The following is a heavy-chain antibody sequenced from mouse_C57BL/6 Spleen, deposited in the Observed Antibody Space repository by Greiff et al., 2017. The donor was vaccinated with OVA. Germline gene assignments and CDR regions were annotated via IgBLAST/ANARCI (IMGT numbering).Heavy chain of an antibody. CDR1: GYTFTSYW. J-gene: IGHJ3*01. CDR2: IDPSDSYT. CDR3: ARPWDEGFAY. Sequence: QVQLKQPGAELVMPGASVKLSCKASGYTFTSYWMHWVKQRPGQGLEWIGEIDPSDSYTNYNQKFKGKSTLTVDKSSSTAYMQLSSLTSEDSAVYYCARPWDEGFAYWGQGTLVTVSA. D-gene: IGHD4-1*01. V-gene: IGHV1-69*01.